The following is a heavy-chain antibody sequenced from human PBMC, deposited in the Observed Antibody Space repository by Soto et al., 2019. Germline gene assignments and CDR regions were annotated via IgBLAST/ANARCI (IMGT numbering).Heavy chain of an antibody. V-gene: IGHV3-74*01. D-gene: IGHD3-3*01. CDR2: INSDGSST. J-gene: IGHJ6*02. CDR1: GFTFSSYW. Sequence: GGSLRLSCAASGFTFSSYWVHWVRQAPGKGLVWVSRINSDGSSTSYADSVKGRFTISRDNAKNTLYLQMNSLRAEDTAVYYCARDYDFWSGYSDVWGQGTTVTVSS. CDR3: ARDYDFWSGYSDV.